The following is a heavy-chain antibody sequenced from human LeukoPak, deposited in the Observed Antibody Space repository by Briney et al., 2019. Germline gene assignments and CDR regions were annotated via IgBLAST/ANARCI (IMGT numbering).Heavy chain of an antibody. Sequence: PGESLKISCKGSGYSITSHWIAWVRQMPGKGLEWMGIIYPGDSDTRYSPSFQGQVTISADKSISTAYLQWSSLKASDSAMYYCARHFRSNGDYGPPDYWGQGTLVTVSS. CDR2: IYPGDSDT. V-gene: IGHV5-51*01. CDR3: ARHFRSNGDYGPPDY. D-gene: IGHD4-17*01. CDR1: GYSITSHW. J-gene: IGHJ4*02.